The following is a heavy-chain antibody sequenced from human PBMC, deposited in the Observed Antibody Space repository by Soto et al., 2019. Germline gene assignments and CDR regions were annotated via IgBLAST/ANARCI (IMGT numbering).Heavy chain of an antibody. CDR3: SRDYYGPGPD. J-gene: IGHJ4*01. Sequence: EVLLVESGGGLVQPGGSLRLSCVASGLTLSRYWMSWVRQAPGKGLEWVANIKEDGGKTYYVDSVKGRFTISRDNAEHSVYLQMSSLRVEDTAVYYCSRDYYGPGPDWGHGTLVIVSS. CDR2: IKEDGGKT. D-gene: IGHD3-22*01. V-gene: IGHV3-7*04. CDR1: GLTLSRYW.